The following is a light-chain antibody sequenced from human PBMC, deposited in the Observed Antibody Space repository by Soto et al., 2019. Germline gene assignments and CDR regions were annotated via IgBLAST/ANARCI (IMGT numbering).Light chain of an antibody. CDR1: SRDVGSYNF. V-gene: IGLV2-14*01. CDR2: EVR. CDR3: SSYATTSTLV. Sequence: QSALTQPASVSGSPGQSITISCTGTSRDVGSYNFVSWYQQRPGEAPKLIIYEVRKRPSGISNRFTGSKSGNTASLTISGLQAEDEADYYCSSYATTSTLVFGGGTKVTVL. J-gene: IGLJ3*02.